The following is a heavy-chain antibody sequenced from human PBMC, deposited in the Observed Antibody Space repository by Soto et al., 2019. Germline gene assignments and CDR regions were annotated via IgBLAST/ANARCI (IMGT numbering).Heavy chain of an antibody. J-gene: IGHJ4*02. Sequence: GGSLRLSCAASGFTFNSYAMSWVRQAPGKGLEWVSAISGSGGSTYYADSVKGRFTISRDNSKNTLYLQMNSLRAEDTAVYYCAKTQPPHSSDWYYFDYWGQGTLVTVSS. D-gene: IGHD6-19*01. V-gene: IGHV3-23*01. CDR2: ISGSGGST. CDR3: AKTQPPHSSDWYYFDY. CDR1: GFTFNSYA.